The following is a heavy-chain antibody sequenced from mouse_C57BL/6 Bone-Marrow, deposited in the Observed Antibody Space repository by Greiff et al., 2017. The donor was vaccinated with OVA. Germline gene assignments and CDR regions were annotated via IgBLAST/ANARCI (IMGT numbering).Heavy chain of an antibody. CDR1: GYTFTSYG. Sequence: VQLQQSGAELARPGASVKLSCKASGYTFTSYGISWVKQRTGQGLEWIGEIYPRSGNTYYNEKFKGKATLPADKSSSTAYMELRSLTSEDSAVYFCARGGYYYGSSSGYFDYWGQGTTLTVSS. J-gene: IGHJ2*01. CDR3: ARGGYYYGSSSGYFDY. V-gene: IGHV1-81*01. D-gene: IGHD1-1*01. CDR2: IYPRSGNT.